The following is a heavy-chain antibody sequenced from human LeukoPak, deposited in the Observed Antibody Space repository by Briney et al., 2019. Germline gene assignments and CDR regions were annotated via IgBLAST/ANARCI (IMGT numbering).Heavy chain of an antibody. Sequence: PGGSLRLSCAASGFTFSSYGMHWVRQAPGKGLEWVAFIRYDGSDKYYTDSVKGRFTISRDNSKNTLYLQMNRLTSDDTAVYYCAGEPVAAAMGTLSGAWGQGTLVTVSS. CDR1: GFTFSSYG. CDR2: IRYDGSDK. D-gene: IGHD5-18*01. J-gene: IGHJ5*02. V-gene: IGHV3-30*02. CDR3: AGEPVAAAMGTLSGA.